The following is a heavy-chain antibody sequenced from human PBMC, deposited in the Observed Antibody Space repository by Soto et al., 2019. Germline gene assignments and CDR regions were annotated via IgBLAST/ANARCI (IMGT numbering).Heavy chain of an antibody. V-gene: IGHV1-18*01. CDR1: GYTFINYG. D-gene: IGHD2-2*01. Sequence: QVQLVQSGAEVKKPGASVKVSCKASGYTFINYGISWVRQAPGQGLEWMGWISAYDGNTHYAQKLQGRVTMTTDTSPTTVNMELRSLRSDDTAIYYCTRDEVGMAHSYWGQGTLVTVSS. CDR3: TRDEVGMAHSY. CDR2: ISAYDGNT. J-gene: IGHJ4*02.